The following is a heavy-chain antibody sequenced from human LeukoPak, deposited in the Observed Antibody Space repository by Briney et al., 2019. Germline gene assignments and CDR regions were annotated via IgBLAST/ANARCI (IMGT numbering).Heavy chain of an antibody. CDR3: TRVGYIDEGIDY. D-gene: IGHD5-24*01. J-gene: IGHJ4*02. CDR2: IKQDGSKK. Sequence: PGGSLRLSCVASGFPFSRYWMTWVRQAPGKGLEWVANIKQDGSKKSYVDSVKGRFTISRDNAKNSLYLQMNSLRAEDTAIYYCTRVGYIDEGIDYWGEGPLVTVSS. CDR1: GFPFSRYW. V-gene: IGHV3-7*04.